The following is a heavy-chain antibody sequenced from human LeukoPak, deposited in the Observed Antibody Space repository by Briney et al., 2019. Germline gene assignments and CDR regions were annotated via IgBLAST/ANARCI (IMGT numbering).Heavy chain of an antibody. Sequence: GGSLRLSWAASGFSFSNAWMSWFRQAPGKGLAWVGRVKSRTDGGAIEYAAPVKGRFTISRDDSKNTLYLQMNSLKTEDTAVYYCSTGTTYYYERTGYVLWGQGTLVTVSS. V-gene: IGHV3-15*01. CDR3: STGTTYYYERTGYVL. CDR1: GFSFSNAW. J-gene: IGHJ4*02. D-gene: IGHD3-22*01. CDR2: VKSRTDGGAI.